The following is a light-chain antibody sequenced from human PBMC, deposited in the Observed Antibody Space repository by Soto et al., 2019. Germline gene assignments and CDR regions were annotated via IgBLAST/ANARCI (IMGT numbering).Light chain of an antibody. CDR3: QSYDSSLSIYV. CDR2: GNS. V-gene: IGLV1-40*01. CDR1: SSNIGAHYD. Sequence: QSVLTQPPSVSGAPGQRVTISCTGSSSNIGAHYDVHWYQQLPGTVPKLLIYGNSNRPSGVPDRFSGSKSGTSASLAITGLQAEDEADYYCQSYDSSLSIYVFGTGTKVTVL. J-gene: IGLJ1*01.